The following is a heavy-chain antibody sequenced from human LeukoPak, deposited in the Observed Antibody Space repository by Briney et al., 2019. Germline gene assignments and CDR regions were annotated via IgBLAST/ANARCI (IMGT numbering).Heavy chain of an antibody. V-gene: IGHV1-46*01. CDR2: INPSGGST. CDR3: ARAVAGPSSFDY. Sequence: SSVKVSCTASGYTFTSYYIHWVRQAPGQGLEWMGIINPSGGSTTYAQKFQGRVTMTRDTSTSTVYMELSSLRSEDTAVYYCARAVAGPSSFDYWGQGTLVTVSS. CDR1: GYTFTSYY. D-gene: IGHD6-19*01. J-gene: IGHJ4*02.